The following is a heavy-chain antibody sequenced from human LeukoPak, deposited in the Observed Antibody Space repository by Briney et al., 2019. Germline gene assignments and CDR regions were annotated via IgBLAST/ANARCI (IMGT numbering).Heavy chain of an antibody. J-gene: IGHJ6*02. Sequence: GGSLRLSCAASGXTFSSYSMNWVRQAPGKGLEWMSYISGSSKIIHWAESLKGRFTISRDNAKNSLYLQMNSLRDEDTAVYYCARDYSSSGTFFGYYYGMDVWGQGTTVTVSS. V-gene: IGHV3-48*02. CDR1: GXTFSSYS. D-gene: IGHD2-2*01. CDR3: ARDYSSSGTFFGYYYGMDV. CDR2: ISGSSKII.